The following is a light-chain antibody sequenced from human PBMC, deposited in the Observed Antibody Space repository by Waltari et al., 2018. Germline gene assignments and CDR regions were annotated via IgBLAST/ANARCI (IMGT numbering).Light chain of an antibody. V-gene: IGKV1-39*01. J-gene: IGKJ2*01. CDR2: GVS. CDR3: QQSYSTKYS. CDR1: QNVKNY. Sequence: DIQMTQSPSSLSASVGDRVTITCRASQNVKNYLNWYQQTPGKAPNLLIFGVSTLQSGVPSRFSGSGFGTDFTLTISNLQPEDFATYFCQQSYSTKYSFGQGTKVEIK.